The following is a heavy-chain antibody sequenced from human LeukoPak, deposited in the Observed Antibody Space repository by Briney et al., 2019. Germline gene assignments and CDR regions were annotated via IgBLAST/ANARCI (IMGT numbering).Heavy chain of an antibody. D-gene: IGHD3-10*01. J-gene: IGHJ4*02. CDR1: GFTFSSYS. V-gene: IGHV3-21*01. Sequence: GGSLRLSCAASGFTFSSYSMNWVHQAPGQGLEWVSSISSSGSSIYYADSVKGRFTISRDNARNSLYLQMNSLRAEDTAVYYCARAQLAYYYGSGSYDWGQGTLVTVSS. CDR2: ISSSGSSI. CDR3: ARAQLAYYYGSGSYD.